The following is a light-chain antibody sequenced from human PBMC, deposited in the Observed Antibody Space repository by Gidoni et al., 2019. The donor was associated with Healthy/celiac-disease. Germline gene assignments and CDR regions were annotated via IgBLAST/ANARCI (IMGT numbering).Light chain of an antibody. CDR2: AAS. CDR3: QQSYSTPQT. CDR1: QSISSY. Sequence: DIQMTQSPSSLSASVGDRVIITCRASQSISSYLNWYQQKPGKAPKLLIYAASSLQSGVPSRFSGSGSGTDFTLTISSLQPEDFATYYCQQSYSTPQTFGQGTKVETK. V-gene: IGKV1-39*01. J-gene: IGKJ1*01.